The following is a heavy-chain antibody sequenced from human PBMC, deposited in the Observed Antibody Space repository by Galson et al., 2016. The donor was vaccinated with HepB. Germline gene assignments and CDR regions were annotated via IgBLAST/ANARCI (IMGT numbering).Heavy chain of an antibody. CDR1: GYTFSNYG. J-gene: IGHJ4*02. CDR3: ARGRLFGDYSY. D-gene: IGHD4-17*01. CDR2: ISAYNGNT. V-gene: IGHV1-18*04. Sequence: SVKASCKASGYTFSNYGISWVRQAPGQGLEWMGWISAYNGNTNYPPRLQGRVTMTTDTSTSTAYMDLRSLRSDDTAVYYCARGRLFGDYSYWGQGTLITVSS.